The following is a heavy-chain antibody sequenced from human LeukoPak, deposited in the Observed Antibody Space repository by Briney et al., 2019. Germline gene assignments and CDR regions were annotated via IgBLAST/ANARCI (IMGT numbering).Heavy chain of an antibody. D-gene: IGHD3-22*01. CDR1: GFTFSSHA. CDR3: AKRYTYYYESSGYFDY. Sequence: PGGSLRLSCAASGFTFSSHAMSWVRQAPGKGLECVSVISASGGSTYYADSVKGRVTISRDNSKNTLYPQMNSLRAEDTAVYYCAKRYTYYYESSGYFDYWGQGTLVTVSS. J-gene: IGHJ4*02. V-gene: IGHV3-23*01. CDR2: ISASGGST.